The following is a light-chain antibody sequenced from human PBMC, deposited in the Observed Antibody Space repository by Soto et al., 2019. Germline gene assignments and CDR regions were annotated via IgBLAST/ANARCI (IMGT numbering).Light chain of an antibody. V-gene: IGKV1-39*01. CDR1: ESISDY. CDR3: QQTFSHLLS. Sequence: IQLTQSPSSLSASVGDRVTIVCRASESISDYLNWYQLKSGEAPKVLIYSASTLRGGVPSRFSGTGSGTEFTLTIGSLQPEDVATYYCQQTFSHLLSFGGGTTVEIK. CDR2: SAS. J-gene: IGKJ4*01.